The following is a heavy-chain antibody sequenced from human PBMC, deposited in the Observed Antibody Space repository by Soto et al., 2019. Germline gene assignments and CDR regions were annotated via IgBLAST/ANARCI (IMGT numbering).Heavy chain of an antibody. D-gene: IGHD3-22*01. Sequence: PSQTLSLTCAISGDRVSSNSAAWNWIRTSPSRGLEWLGRTYYRSKWYNDYAVSVKSRITINPDTSKNQFSLQLNSVTPEDTAVYYCARDLLSVVPYYYGMDVWGQGTTVTVSS. J-gene: IGHJ6*02. CDR2: TYYRSKWYN. V-gene: IGHV6-1*01. CDR3: ARDLLSVVPYYYGMDV. CDR1: GDRVSSNSAA.